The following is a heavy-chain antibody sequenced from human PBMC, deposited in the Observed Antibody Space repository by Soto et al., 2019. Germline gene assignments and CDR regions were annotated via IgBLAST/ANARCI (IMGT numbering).Heavy chain of an antibody. CDR3: AKDGGYAYYDSSGYYFGY. Sequence: PGGSLRLSCAASGFTFSSYAMSWVRQAPGKWLEWVSAISGSGGSTYYADSVKGRFTISRDNSKNTLYLQMNSLRAEDTAVYYCAKDGGYAYYDSSGYYFGYWGQGTLVTVSS. CDR2: ISGSGGST. CDR1: GFTFSSYA. V-gene: IGHV3-23*01. D-gene: IGHD3-22*01. J-gene: IGHJ4*02.